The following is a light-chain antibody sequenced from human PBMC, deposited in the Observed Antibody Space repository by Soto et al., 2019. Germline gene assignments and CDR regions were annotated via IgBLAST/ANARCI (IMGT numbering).Light chain of an antibody. V-gene: IGKV1-27*01. CDR3: PNSKIVACT. CDR2: RAS. J-gene: IGKJ4*01. Sequence: DIPMTQSPSSLSASVGDRVTITCRASQDISSYLAWYQQKPGKVPKLLIYRASPLQSGVPSRFSGSGSGTDVTLTISRLQPYEVATYDCPNSKIVACTFGGGSKVQLK. CDR1: QDISSY.